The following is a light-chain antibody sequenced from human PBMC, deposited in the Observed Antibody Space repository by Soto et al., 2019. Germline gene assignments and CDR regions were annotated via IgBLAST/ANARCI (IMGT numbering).Light chain of an antibody. V-gene: IGLV2-14*01. Sequence: QSVLTQPASVSGSPGQSITISCSGTSSDVGSYSHVAWYQQFPGKTPKLIIYEFTYRPSGVSHRFSASKSGNTASLTISGLQAGDEADYYCISYTGSSTSYVFGTGTKVTVL. CDR3: ISYTGSSTSYV. CDR1: SSDVGSYSH. CDR2: EFT. J-gene: IGLJ1*01.